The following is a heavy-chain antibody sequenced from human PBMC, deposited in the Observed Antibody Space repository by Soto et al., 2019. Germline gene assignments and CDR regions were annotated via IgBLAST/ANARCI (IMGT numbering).Heavy chain of an antibody. V-gene: IGHV4-59*01. Sequence: QVQLQESGPGLVRPSETLSLTCTVSYGSITSYYWSWIRQPPGKGLEWIGYLYYSGSTDYNPSLKSRVTISVDTSKSQFSLKLNSVTAADTAVYYCARDPPPGIPYRYFDLWGRGTLVTVSS. CDR1: YGSITSYY. CDR2: LYYSGST. CDR3: ARDPPPGIPYRYFDL. D-gene: IGHD1-20*01. J-gene: IGHJ2*01.